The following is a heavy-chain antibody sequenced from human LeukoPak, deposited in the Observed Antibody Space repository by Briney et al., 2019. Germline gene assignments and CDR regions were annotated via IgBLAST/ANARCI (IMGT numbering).Heavy chain of an antibody. CDR1: GFTFSSYS. D-gene: IGHD3-3*01. Sequence: TPGGSLRLSCAASGFTFSSYSMTWVRQAPGKGLEWVSSITGSSTYIDYADSVKGRFTISRDNAKNSLYLQMNSLRAEDTAVYYCARDLNFWSSYSTRGFDYWGQGTLVTVSP. CDR2: ITGSSTYI. V-gene: IGHV3-21*01. J-gene: IGHJ4*02. CDR3: ARDLNFWSSYSTRGFDY.